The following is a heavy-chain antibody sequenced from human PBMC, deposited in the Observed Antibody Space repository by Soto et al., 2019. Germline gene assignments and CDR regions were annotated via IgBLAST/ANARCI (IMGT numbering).Heavy chain of an antibody. CDR2: ISAYNGNT. J-gene: IGHJ4*02. Sequence: GASVKVSCKASGYTFTSYGISWVRQAPGQGLEWMGWISAYNGNTNYAQKLQGRVTMTTDTSTSTACMELRSLRSDDTAVYYCARLGYCSGGSCRNFDYWGQGTLVTVSS. CDR1: GYTFTSYG. V-gene: IGHV1-18*01. D-gene: IGHD2-15*01. CDR3: ARLGYCSGGSCRNFDY.